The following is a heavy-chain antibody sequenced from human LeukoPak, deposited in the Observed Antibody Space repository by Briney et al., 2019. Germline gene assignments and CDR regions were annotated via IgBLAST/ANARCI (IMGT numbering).Heavy chain of an antibody. CDR3: ARRPTVTARYYYYYMDV. Sequence: SETLSLTCTVSGGSISSYYWSWIRQPPGKGLEWIGYIYHSGSTYYNPSLKSRVTISVDRSKNQFSLKLSSVTAADTAVYYCARRPTVTARYYYYYMDVWGKGTTVTVSS. CDR1: GGSISSYY. J-gene: IGHJ6*03. D-gene: IGHD5-18*01. CDR2: IYHSGST. V-gene: IGHV4-59*12.